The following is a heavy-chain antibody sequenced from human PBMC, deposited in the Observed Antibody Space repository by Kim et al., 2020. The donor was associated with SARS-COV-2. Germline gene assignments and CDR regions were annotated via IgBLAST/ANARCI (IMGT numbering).Heavy chain of an antibody. CDR1: GGSISSYY. CDR3: ARLSYYYDSSGFPVYYFDY. V-gene: IGHV4-59*13. Sequence: SETLSLTSTVSGGSISSYYWSWIRQPPGKGLEWIGYIYYSGSTNYNPSLKSRVTISVDTSKNQFSLKLSSVTAADTAVYYCARLSYYYDSSGFPVYYFDYWGQGTLVTVSS. CDR2: IYYSGST. D-gene: IGHD3-22*01. J-gene: IGHJ4*02.